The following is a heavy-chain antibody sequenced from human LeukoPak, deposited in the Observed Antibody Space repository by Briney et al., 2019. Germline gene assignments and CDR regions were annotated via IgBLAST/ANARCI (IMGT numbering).Heavy chain of an antibody. CDR1: GGTFSSYA. V-gene: IGHV1-69*04. D-gene: IGHD6-13*01. Sequence: SVKVSCKASGGTFSSYAISWVRQAPGQGLEWMGRIIPILGIANYAQKFQGRVTITADKSTSTAYMELSSLRSEDTAVYYCARDKGIIAAAGTTPFDYRGQGTLVTASS. J-gene: IGHJ4*02. CDR2: IIPILGIA. CDR3: ARDKGIIAAAGTTPFDY.